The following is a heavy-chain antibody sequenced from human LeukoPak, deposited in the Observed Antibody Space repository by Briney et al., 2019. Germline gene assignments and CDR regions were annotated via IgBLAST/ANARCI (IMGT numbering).Heavy chain of an antibody. Sequence: SVKVSCKASGGTFSSYAISWVRQALGQGLEWMGGIIPIFGTANYAQKFQGRVTITTDESTSTAYMELSSLRSEDTAVYYCARDSSSSARGYYYYYMDVWGKGTTVTVSS. J-gene: IGHJ6*03. CDR3: ARDSSSSARGYYYYYMDV. CDR2: IIPIFGTA. D-gene: IGHD6-6*01. V-gene: IGHV1-69*05. CDR1: GGTFSSYA.